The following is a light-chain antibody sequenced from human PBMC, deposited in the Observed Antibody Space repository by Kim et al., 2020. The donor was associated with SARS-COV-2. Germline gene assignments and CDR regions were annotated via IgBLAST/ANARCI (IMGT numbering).Light chain of an antibody. Sequence: ASVKLTCPLSSGHSSYAIAWHQQQPEKGPRYLMKLNSDGSHSKGDGIPDRFSGSSSGAERYLTISSLQSEDEADYYCQTWGTGIWVFGGGTHLTVL. J-gene: IGLJ3*02. CDR2: LNSDGSH. CDR3: QTWGTGIWV. V-gene: IGLV4-69*01. CDR1: SGHSSYA.